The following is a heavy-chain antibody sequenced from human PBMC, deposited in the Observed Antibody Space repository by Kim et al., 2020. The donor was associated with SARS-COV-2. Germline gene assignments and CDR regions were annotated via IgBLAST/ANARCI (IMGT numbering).Heavy chain of an antibody. Sequence: SVKVSCKASGGTFSSYAISWVRQAPGQGLEWMGGIIPIFGTANYAQKFQGRVTITADKSTSTAYMELSSLRSEDTAVYYCAGPALKWFGPPWGMDVWGQGTTVTVSS. CDR2: IIPIFGTA. J-gene: IGHJ6*02. CDR1: GGTFSSYA. V-gene: IGHV1-69*06. CDR3: AGPALKWFGPPWGMDV. D-gene: IGHD3-10*01.